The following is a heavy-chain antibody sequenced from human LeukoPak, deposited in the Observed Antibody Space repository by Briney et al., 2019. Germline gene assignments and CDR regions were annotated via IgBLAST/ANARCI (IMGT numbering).Heavy chain of an antibody. D-gene: IGHD3-22*01. CDR3: AKAYFYDSCCYSPPPESRF. V-gene: IGHV3-23*01. Sequence: GGSLRLSCAASGFTFTSSAMSWVRQAPGKGLEWVSGISASGGNTYYADSVKGRFTISRDNFKSTLYLQMSSLRAEDTAVYYCAKAYFYDSCCYSPPPESRFGGQGTLVTVSS. J-gene: IGHJ4*02. CDR2: ISASGGNT. CDR1: GFTFTSSA.